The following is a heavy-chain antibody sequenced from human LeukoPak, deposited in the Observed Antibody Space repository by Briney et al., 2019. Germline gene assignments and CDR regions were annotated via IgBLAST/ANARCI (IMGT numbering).Heavy chain of an antibody. CDR3: ARMGYSYGYDLY. J-gene: IGHJ4*02. CDR1: GFTFSSYG. CDR2: IWYDGRNK. Sequence: GRSLRLSCAASGFTFSSYGMHWVRQAPAKGLEWVAVIWYDGRNKFYADSVKGRFTISRDNSKNTLYLQMNSLRAEDTAVYYCARMGYSYGYDLYWGQGTLVTVSS. V-gene: IGHV3-33*01. D-gene: IGHD5-18*01.